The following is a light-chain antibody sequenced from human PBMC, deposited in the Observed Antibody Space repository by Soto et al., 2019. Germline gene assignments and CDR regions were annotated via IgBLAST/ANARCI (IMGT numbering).Light chain of an antibody. CDR2: GAS. V-gene: IGKV3-15*01. J-gene: IGKJ3*01. Sequence: EIVMTQSPATLSVSPGERATLSCRASQSVSSNLAWYQQKPGQAPRLLIYGASTRPTGIPARFSGSGSGTDFTLTISSLQSEDFAVYYCQRYNNWPFTFGPGTKVDIK. CDR3: QRYNNWPFT. CDR1: QSVSSN.